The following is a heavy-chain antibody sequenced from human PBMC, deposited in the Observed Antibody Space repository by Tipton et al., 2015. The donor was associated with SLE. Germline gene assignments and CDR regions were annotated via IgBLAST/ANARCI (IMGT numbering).Heavy chain of an antibody. CDR2: FSD. CDR3: ARVMDTWFDP. J-gene: IGHJ5*02. CDR1: GYTFTNYK. V-gene: IGHV1-46*01. D-gene: IGHD5-18*01. Sequence: QSGAEVKKPGASVKVSCKASGYTFTNYKIHWFRQAPGQGLEWMGMFSDEKFQGRVTMTRNTSISTAYMELSSLRSEDTAVYYCARVMDTWFDPWGQGTLVTVSS.